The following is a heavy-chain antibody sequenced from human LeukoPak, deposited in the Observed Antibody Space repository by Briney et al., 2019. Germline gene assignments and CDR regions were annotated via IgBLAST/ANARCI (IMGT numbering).Heavy chain of an antibody. J-gene: IGHJ4*02. D-gene: IGHD2-2*01. CDR3: AHGSMYQLDY. V-gene: IGHV3-23*01. CDR2: ILGGAGST. CDR1: GFTFSSYG. Sequence: QAGGSLRLSCAASGFTFSSYGMSWVRQAPGKGLEWVSGILGGAGSTYYADSVKGRFTISRDNSKNTLYLQMNSLRAEDTAVYYCAHGSMYQLDYWGQGTLVTVSS.